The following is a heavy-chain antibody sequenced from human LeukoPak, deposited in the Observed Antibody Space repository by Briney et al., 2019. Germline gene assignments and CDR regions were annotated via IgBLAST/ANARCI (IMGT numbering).Heavy chain of an antibody. CDR1: GGSISSNNYH. J-gene: IGHJ4*02. V-gene: IGHV4-39*01. Sequence: PSETLSLTCTVSGGSISSNNYHWGWIRPSPGQGLVWIVSIYYSGSTYYNPSLKSRVTISVDTTKNRFSLKLNSVTAADTAVYYCARRGYSSYFDYWGQGTLVTVSS. D-gene: IGHD4-11*01. CDR2: IYYSGST. CDR3: ARRGYSSYFDY.